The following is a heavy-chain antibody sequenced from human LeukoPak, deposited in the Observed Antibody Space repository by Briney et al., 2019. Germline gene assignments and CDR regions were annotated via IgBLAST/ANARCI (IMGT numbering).Heavy chain of an antibody. J-gene: IGHJ5*02. CDR1: GFTVSSNY. CDR3: ARLVTGTTVINSGWFDP. CDR2: IYSGGNT. Sequence: PGGSLRLSCAASGFTVSSNYMTWVRQAPGKGLEWASVIYSGGNTYYADSVKGRFSISRDNSKNTVHLQMNSLGAEDTAVYYCARLVTGTTVINSGWFDPWGQGTLVTVSS. D-gene: IGHD4-23*01. V-gene: IGHV3-66*04.